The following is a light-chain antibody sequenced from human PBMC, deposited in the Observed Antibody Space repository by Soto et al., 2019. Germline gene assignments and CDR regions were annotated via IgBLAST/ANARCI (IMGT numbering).Light chain of an antibody. V-gene: IGLV2-14*01. J-gene: IGLJ1*01. CDR2: EVS. CDR3: SSYASSTTHYV. Sequence: QSVLAPPASVSGCPGQSISISCTGTSGDFGGYNFVSWYQLHPGKAPRLMVYEVSNRPSGVSNRFSGSKSGSTAFLTISGLQAEDKADYYCSSYASSTTHYVFGTGTKVTVL. CDR1: SGDFGGYNF.